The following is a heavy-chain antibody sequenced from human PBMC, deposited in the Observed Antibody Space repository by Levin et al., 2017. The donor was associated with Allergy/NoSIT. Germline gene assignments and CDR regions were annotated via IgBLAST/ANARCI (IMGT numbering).Heavy chain of an antibody. CDR3: AKDLVMYNSGVSFDF. D-gene: IGHD2-8*02. V-gene: IGHV3-23*01. Sequence: GESLKISCAASGFTFFSYAMTWVRQAPGKGLEWVSTVNSNGGSTYYADSVKGRFTISRDNSKNTLFLQMNALRAEHTAVYYCAKDLVMYNSGVSFDFWGQGILVTVSS. CDR2: VNSNGGST. CDR1: GFTFFSYA. J-gene: IGHJ4*02.